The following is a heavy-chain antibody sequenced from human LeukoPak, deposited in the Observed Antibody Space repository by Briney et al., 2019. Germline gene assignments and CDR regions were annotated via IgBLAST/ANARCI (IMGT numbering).Heavy chain of an antibody. CDR1: SGSISSSTYY. CDR3: ARAVGADGYNLWVY. J-gene: IGHJ4*02. Sequence: SETLSLTCTVSSGSISSSTYYWGWIRQPPGKGLEWIGTIYYTGSTYYNPSLKSRVTISVDTSKNQFSLKLTSVTAADTAVYYCARAVGADGYNLWVYWGQGTLVTVSS. V-gene: IGHV4-39*07. CDR2: IYYTGST. D-gene: IGHD5-24*01.